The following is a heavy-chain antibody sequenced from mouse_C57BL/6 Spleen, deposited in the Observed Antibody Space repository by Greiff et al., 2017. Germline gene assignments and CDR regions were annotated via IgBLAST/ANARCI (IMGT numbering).Heavy chain of an antibody. CDR1: GYTFTGYW. D-gene: IGHD2-2*01. V-gene: IGHV1-9*01. Sequence: QVQLKESGAELMKPGASVKLSCKATGYTFTGYWIEWVKQRPGHGLEWIGEIYPGSGSTNYNEKFKGKATFTADTSSNTAYMQLSSLTTEDSVISYCARDGNDDYYAMDYWGQGTSVTVSS. CDR2: IYPGSGST. J-gene: IGHJ4*01. CDR3: ARDGNDDYYAMDY.